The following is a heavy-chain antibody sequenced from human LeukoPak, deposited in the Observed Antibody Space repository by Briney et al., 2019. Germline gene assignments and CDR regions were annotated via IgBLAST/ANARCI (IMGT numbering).Heavy chain of an antibody. J-gene: IGHJ4*02. D-gene: IGHD2-15*01. CDR2: IDWDDDK. Sequence: SGPALVKHTQTLTLTCTFSGFSLSTRGMCVNWIRQPPGKALEWLARIDWDDDKYYRTSLKTRLTISKDTSKNQVVLSMTNMDPVDTATYYCARSPSGLDCSGGSCYSIFGYWGQGSRVTVSS. CDR3: ARSPSGLDCSGGSCYSIFGY. V-gene: IGHV2-70*11. CDR1: GFSLSTRGMC.